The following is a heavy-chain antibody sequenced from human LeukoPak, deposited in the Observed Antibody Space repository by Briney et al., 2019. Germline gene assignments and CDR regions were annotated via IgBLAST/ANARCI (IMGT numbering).Heavy chain of an antibody. J-gene: IGHJ4*02. CDR2: ISGSGGST. V-gene: IGHV3-23*01. Sequence: GGSLRLSCAASGFTFSSYSMNGVRQAPGQGLEWVSAISGSGGSTYYADSVKGRFTIPRDNSKNTLYLQMNSLRAEDTAVYYCATHLIAVAAYYFDYWGQGTLVTVSS. CDR3: ATHLIAVAAYYFDY. D-gene: IGHD6-19*01. CDR1: GFTFSSYS.